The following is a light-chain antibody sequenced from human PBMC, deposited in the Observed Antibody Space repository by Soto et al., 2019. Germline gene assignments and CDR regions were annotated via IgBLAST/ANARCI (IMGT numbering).Light chain of an antibody. J-gene: IGKJ4*01. CDR1: QSVLYNSDNKNY. CDR3: QQYYTTLT. V-gene: IGKV4-1*01. Sequence: DIVMTQSPDSLAVSLGETATINCKSSQSVLYNSDNKNYLAWYQQKPGQPPKLLIYWASTRDSGVPDRFSGSGSWADFTLTISSLQAEDVAVYYCQQYYTTLTFGGGTKVEIK. CDR2: WAS.